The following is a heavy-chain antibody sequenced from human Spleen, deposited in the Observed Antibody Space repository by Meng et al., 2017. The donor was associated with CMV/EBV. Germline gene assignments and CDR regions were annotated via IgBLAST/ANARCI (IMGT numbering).Heavy chain of an antibody. J-gene: IGHJ5*02. CDR1: GGTFSSYA. CDR3: ARGYSGYDGANWFDP. CDR2: IIPIFGTA. D-gene: IGHD5-12*01. V-gene: IGHV1-69*05. Sequence: SVKVSCKASGGTFSSYAISWVRQAPGQGLEWMGGIIPIFGTANYAQKFQGRVTIITDESTSTAYMELSSLRSEDTAVYYCARGYSGYDGANWFDPWGQGTLVTVSS.